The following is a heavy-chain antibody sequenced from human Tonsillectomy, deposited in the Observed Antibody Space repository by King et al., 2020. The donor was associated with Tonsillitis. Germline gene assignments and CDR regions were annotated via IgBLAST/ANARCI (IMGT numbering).Heavy chain of an antibody. V-gene: IGHV5-51*01. CDR1: GYSFTSYW. CDR2: IYPGDSDT. D-gene: IGHD1-26*01. Sequence: QLVQSGAEVKKPGESLKISCKGSGYSFTSYWIGWVRQMPGKGLEWMGIIYPGDSDTRYSPSFQGQVTTSADKSISTTYLQWSSLKASDTAMYYCASSAGNGCYYCTYFDLWGRGTLVTVSS. J-gene: IGHJ2*01. CDR3: ASSAGNGCYYCTYFDL.